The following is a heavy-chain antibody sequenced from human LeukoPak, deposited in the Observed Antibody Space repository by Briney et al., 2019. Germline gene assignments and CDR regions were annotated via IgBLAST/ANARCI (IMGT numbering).Heavy chain of an antibody. Sequence: ASVKVSCKASGYTFTGYYMHWVRQAPGQGLEWMGIINPSGGSTSYAQKFQGRVTMTRDTSTSTVYMELSSLRSEDTAVYYCARVRYYYDSSAYPYYFDYWGQGTLVTVSS. D-gene: IGHD3-22*01. CDR1: GYTFTGYY. V-gene: IGHV1-46*01. J-gene: IGHJ4*02. CDR2: INPSGGST. CDR3: ARVRYYYDSSAYPYYFDY.